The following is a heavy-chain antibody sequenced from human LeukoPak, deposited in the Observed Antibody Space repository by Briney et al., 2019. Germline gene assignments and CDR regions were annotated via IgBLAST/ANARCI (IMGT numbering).Heavy chain of an antibody. D-gene: IGHD4-17*01. CDR3: ARVYGDYITY. V-gene: IGHV4-34*01. J-gene: IGHJ4*02. CDR2: INDSGNT. CDR1: GGSFRGYQ. Sequence: SETLSLTCAVYGGSFRGYQWGWVRQSPGRGLEWIGEINDSGNTNYNPALKSRVTISVDTSKNQFSLRLSSVTAADTAVYFCARVYGDYITYWGQGTPLTVSS.